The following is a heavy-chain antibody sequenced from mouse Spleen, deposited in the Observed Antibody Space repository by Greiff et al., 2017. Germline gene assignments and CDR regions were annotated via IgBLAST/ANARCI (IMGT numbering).Heavy chain of an antibody. J-gene: IGHJ3*01. CDR2: IYPGSGNT. Sequence: QVQLKQSGPELVKPGASVKISCKASGYSFTSYYIHWVKQRPGQGLEWIGWIYPGSGNTKYNEKFKGKATLTADTSSSTAYMQLSSLTSEDSAVYYCARGIYYGTYEGFAYWGQGTLVTVSA. D-gene: IGHD2-1*01. CDR3: ARGIYYGTYEGFAY. V-gene: IGHV1-66*01. CDR1: GYSFTSYY.